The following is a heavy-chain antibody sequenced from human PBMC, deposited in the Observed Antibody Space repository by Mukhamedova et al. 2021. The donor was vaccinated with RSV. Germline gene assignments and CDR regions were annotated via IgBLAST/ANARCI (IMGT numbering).Heavy chain of an antibody. CDR3: ARMLGEWEPHAFDI. Sequence: GLEWIGSIYYSGSTYYNPSLKSRVTISVDTSKNQFSLKLSSVTAADTAVYYCARMLGEWEPHAFDIWGQGTMVTVSS. D-gene: IGHD3-10*02. V-gene: IGHV4-39*07. J-gene: IGHJ3*02. CDR2: IYYSGST.